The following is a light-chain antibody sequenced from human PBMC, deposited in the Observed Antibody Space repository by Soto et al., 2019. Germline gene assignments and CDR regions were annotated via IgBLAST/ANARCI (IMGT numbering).Light chain of an antibody. CDR1: QSVSSH. V-gene: IGKV3-15*01. CDR2: GAS. CDR3: QQYNNLPRT. J-gene: IGKJ4*01. Sequence: EIVVTQSPATLSLSPGERATLSCRASQSVSSHLVWYQHKPGQAPRLLIYGASTRATDIPARFSGSGSGTEFTLTISSLQSEDYAVYYCQQYNNLPRTFGGGTKVDIK.